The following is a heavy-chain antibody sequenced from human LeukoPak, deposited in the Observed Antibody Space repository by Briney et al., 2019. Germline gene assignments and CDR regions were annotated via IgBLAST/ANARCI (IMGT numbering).Heavy chain of an antibody. D-gene: IGHD2-21*01. CDR3: ARDPGDYYYYYMDV. CDR2: IQYDGSNE. CDR1: RFTFSSYG. Sequence: PGGSLRLSCAASRFTFSSYGMHWVRQAPGKGLEWVAYIQYDGSNEQYADSVKGRFTISRDNAKNSLYLQMNSLRAEDTAVFYCARDPGDYYYYYMDVWGKGTTVTVSS. J-gene: IGHJ6*03. V-gene: IGHV3-30*02.